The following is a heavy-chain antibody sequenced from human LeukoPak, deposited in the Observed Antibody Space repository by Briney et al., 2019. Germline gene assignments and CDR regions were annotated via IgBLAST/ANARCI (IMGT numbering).Heavy chain of an antibody. D-gene: IGHD2-15*01. CDR1: GGSIRSYY. Sequence: PSATLSLTCTVSGGSIRSYYWSWIRQPAGKGLEWIGRIYSSGSTDYNPSLKSRVTMSVDTSKNQFSLKLSSVTAADTAVYYCAREGRGSTPGYWGQGTLVTVSS. V-gene: IGHV4-4*07. CDR3: AREGRGSTPGY. J-gene: IGHJ4*02. CDR2: IYSSGST.